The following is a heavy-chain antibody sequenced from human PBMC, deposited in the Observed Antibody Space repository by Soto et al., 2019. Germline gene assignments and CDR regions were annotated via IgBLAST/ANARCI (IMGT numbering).Heavy chain of an antibody. D-gene: IGHD2-15*01. CDR1: GGTFSSYA. CDR2: IIPIFGTA. CDR3: GRVLVVVAAPPRYSYYGMDV. Sequence: QVQLVQSGAEVKKPGSSVKVSCKASGGTFSSYAISWVRQAPGQGLEWMGGIIPIFGTANYAQKFQGRVTITADESTGTAYRGLGSLGSEATAVYYCGRVLVVVAAPPRYSYYGMDVGGQGTTVTVPS. J-gene: IGHJ6*02. V-gene: IGHV1-69*01.